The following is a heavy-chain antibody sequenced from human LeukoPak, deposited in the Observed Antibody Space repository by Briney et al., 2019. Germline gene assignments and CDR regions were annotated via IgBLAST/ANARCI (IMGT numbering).Heavy chain of an antibody. CDR2: ISAYNGNT. CDR1: GYTFTSYG. CDR3: ARDGGGDIVVVPAALPKYYYYYYGMDV. J-gene: IGHJ6*02. Sequence: APVKVSSKASGYTFTSYGISWVRQAPGHGLEGMRWISAYNGNTNYEKKLQGRVTMTTDTSTSTAYMELRSLRSDDTAVYYCARDGGGDIVVVPAALPKYYYYYYGMDVWGQGTTVTVSS. V-gene: IGHV1-18*01. D-gene: IGHD2-2*01.